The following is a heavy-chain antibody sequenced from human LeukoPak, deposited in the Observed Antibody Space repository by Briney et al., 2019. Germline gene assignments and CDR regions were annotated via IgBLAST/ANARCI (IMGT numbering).Heavy chain of an antibody. CDR2: ISSSSSYI. CDR3: ARATHYYDSSGYYPLENYYFDY. V-gene: IGHV3-21*01. Sequence: PGGSLRLSCAASGFTFSSYSMNWVRQAPGKGLEWVSSISSSSSYIYYADSVKGRFTISRDNAKNSLYLQMNSLRAEDTAVYYCARATHYYDSSGYYPLENYYFDYWGQGTLVTVSS. J-gene: IGHJ4*02. D-gene: IGHD3-22*01. CDR1: GFTFSSYS.